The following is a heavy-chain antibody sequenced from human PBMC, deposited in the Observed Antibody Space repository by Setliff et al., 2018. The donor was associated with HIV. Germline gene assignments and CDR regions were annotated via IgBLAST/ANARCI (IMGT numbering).Heavy chain of an antibody. CDR2: ISGSGSYT. CDR1: GFTFSTYA. J-gene: IGHJ4*02. D-gene: IGHD5-12*01. V-gene: IGHV3-23*01. CDR3: AKDSSKIVATINGGYFDS. Sequence: GESLKISCAASGFTFSTYAMSWVRQAPGKGLEWVSAISGSGSYTYYAGSVKGRFTISRDNSKNTLYLQMNSLRAEDTAVYYCAKDSSKIVATINGGYFDSWGQGALVTSPQ.